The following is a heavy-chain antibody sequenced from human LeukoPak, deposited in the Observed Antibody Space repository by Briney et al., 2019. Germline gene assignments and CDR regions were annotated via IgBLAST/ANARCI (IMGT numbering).Heavy chain of an antibody. Sequence: PGRSLRLSCAASGFTFSSYGMHWVRQAPGKGLEWVAVIWYDGSNKYYADSVKGRFTISRDNSKNTLYLQMNSLRAEDTAVYYCARGLDYDILTGPGYYFDYWGQGTLVTVSS. CDR2: IWYDGSNK. D-gene: IGHD3-9*01. J-gene: IGHJ4*02. V-gene: IGHV3-33*01. CDR3: ARGLDYDILTGPGYYFDY. CDR1: GFTFSSYG.